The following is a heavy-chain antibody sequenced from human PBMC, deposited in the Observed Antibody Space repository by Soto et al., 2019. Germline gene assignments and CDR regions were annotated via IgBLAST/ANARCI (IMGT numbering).Heavy chain of an antibody. V-gene: IGHV5-51*01. CDR3: ARLGLVVVTAIPMYYGMDV. J-gene: IGHJ6*02. CDR1: GYSFTSYW. Sequence: PGESLKISCKGSGYSFTSYWIGWVRQMPGKGLEWMGIIYPGDSDTRYSPSFQGQVTISADKSISTAYLQWSSLKASGTAMYYCARLGLVVVTAIPMYYGMDVWGQGATVTVSS. CDR2: IYPGDSDT. D-gene: IGHD2-21*02.